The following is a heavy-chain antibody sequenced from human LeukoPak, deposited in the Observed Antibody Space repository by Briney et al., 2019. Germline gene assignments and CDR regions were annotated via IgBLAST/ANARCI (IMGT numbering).Heavy chain of an antibody. CDR1: GYTFTGYY. Sequence: ASVKVSCKASGYTFTGYYMHWVRQAPGQGLEWMGWINPKSGATNYAQKFQGRVTMTRDTSISTAYMELSRLRSDDTAVYYCARREYGDKIDYWGQGTLVTVSS. CDR2: INPKSGAT. D-gene: IGHD4-17*01. V-gene: IGHV1-2*02. CDR3: ARREYGDKIDY. J-gene: IGHJ4*02.